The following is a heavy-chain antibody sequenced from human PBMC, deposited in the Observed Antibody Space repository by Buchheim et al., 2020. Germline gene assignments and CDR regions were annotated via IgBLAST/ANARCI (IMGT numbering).Heavy chain of an antibody. CDR3: ARGPQRGYCSSTSCYRDDY. CDR1: GGSFSGYY. CDR2: INHSGST. V-gene: IGHV4-34*01. D-gene: IGHD2-2*02. J-gene: IGHJ4*02. Sequence: QVQLQQWGAGLLKPSETLSLTCAVYGGSFSGYYWSWIRQPPGKGLEWIGEINHSGSTNYNPSLKSRVTISVDTSKNQFSLQLSSVTAADTAVYYCARGPQRGYCSSTSCYRDDYWGQGTL.